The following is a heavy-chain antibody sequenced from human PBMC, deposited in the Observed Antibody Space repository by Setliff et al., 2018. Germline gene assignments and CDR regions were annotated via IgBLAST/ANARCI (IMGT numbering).Heavy chain of an antibody. CDR1: GYTFTGYF. Sequence: ASVKVSCKASGYTFTGYFIHWVRQAPGQGLEWMGWINPNSGGTNYAQKFQGRVTMTRDTSISTAFMELSSLRSEDTAVYYCARRFSSGNYNNLGYWGQGILVTVSS. CDR2: INPNSGGT. CDR3: ARRFSSGNYNNLGY. J-gene: IGHJ4*02. D-gene: IGHD3-10*01. V-gene: IGHV1-2*02.